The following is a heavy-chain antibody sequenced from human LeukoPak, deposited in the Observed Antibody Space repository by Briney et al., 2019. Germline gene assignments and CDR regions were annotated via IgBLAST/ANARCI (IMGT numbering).Heavy chain of an antibody. D-gene: IGHD1-7*01. Sequence: GASVKVSCKVSGYTLTELSMHWVRQAPGKGLEWMGGFDPVDGETIYAQKFQGRVTMTEDTSTDTAYMELSSLRSEDTAVYYCAIPYRYNWNSMDYWGQGTLVTVSS. CDR2: FDPVDGET. CDR3: AIPYRYNWNSMDY. CDR1: GYTLTELS. V-gene: IGHV1-24*01. J-gene: IGHJ4*02.